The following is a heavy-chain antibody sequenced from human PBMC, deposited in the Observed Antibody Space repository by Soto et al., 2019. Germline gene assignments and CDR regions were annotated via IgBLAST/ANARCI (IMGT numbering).Heavy chain of an antibody. CDR1: GFTFSNAW. CDR3: TTVNPYKSYTSGYFS. V-gene: IGHV3-15*01. J-gene: IGHJ4*02. D-gene: IGHD3-22*01. Sequence: GGSLRLSCAASGFTFSNAWMNWVRQAPGKGLEWVGRIKKRADGGTTDLAAPVKGRFTISRDDSKNTLYLQMNSLKTEDPAVYYCTTVNPYKSYTSGYFSWGQGTLVTVSS. CDR2: IKKRADGGTT.